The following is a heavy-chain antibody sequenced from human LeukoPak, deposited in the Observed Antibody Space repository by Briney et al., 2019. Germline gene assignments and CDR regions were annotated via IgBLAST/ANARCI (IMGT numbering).Heavy chain of an antibody. D-gene: IGHD3-22*01. CDR2: ISAYNGNT. V-gene: IGHV1-18*01. CDR3: ARVHWGYYDSSGYYTPGAFDI. Sequence: VASVKVSCKASGYTFTSYGISWVRQAPGQGLEWMGWISAYNGNTNYAQKLQGRVTMTTDTSTSTAYVELRSLRSDDTAVYYCARVHWGYYDSSGYYTPGAFDIWGQGTMVTVSS. CDR1: GYTFTSYG. J-gene: IGHJ3*02.